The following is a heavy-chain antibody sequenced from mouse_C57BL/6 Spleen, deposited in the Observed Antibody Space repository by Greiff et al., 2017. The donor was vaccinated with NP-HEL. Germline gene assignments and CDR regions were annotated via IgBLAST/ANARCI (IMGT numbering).Heavy chain of an antibody. CDR3: ARDRSLYYGSSDWYFDV. D-gene: IGHD1-1*01. CDR1: GFTFSDYY. CDR2: INYDGSST. J-gene: IGHJ1*03. V-gene: IGHV5-16*01. Sequence: DVKLVESEGGLVQPGSSMKLSCTASGFTFSDYYMAWVRQVPEKGLEWVANINYDGSSTYYLDSLKSRFIISRDNAKNILYLQMSSLKSEDTATYYCARDRSLYYGSSDWYFDVWGTGTTVTVSS.